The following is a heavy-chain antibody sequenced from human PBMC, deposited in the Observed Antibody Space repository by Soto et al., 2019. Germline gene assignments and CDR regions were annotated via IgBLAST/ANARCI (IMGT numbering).Heavy chain of an antibody. CDR2: INPSGGST. CDR1: GYTFTSYY. J-gene: IGHJ6*02. CDR3: ARVPTPVYYYYYGMDV. V-gene: IGHV1-46*01. Sequence: ASVKVSCKASGYTFTSYYMHWVRQAPGQGLEWMGIINPSGGSTSYAQKFQGRVTVTRDTSTSTVYMELSSLRSEDTAVYYCARVPTPVYYYYYGMDVWGQGTTVTVSS.